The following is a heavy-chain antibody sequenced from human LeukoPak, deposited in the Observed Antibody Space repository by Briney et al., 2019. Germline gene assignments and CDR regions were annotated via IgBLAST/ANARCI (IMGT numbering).Heavy chain of an antibody. CDR2: IYYSGST. J-gene: IGHJ4*02. CDR1: RGSISSSSYY. Sequence: SETLSLTCTVSRGSISSSSYYWGWIRQPPGKGLEWIGSIYYSGSTYYNPSLKSRVTISVDTSKNQFSLKLSSVTAADTAVYYCASRVTTVDYWGQGTLVTVSS. CDR3: ASRVTTVDY. V-gene: IGHV4-39*01. D-gene: IGHD4-17*01.